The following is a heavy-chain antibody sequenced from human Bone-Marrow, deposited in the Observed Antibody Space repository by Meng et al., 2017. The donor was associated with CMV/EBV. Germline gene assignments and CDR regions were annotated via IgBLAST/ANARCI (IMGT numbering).Heavy chain of an antibody. V-gene: IGHV4-34*01. CDR1: GYY. D-gene: IGHD3-3*01. CDR2: INHSGST. J-gene: IGHJ4*02. Sequence: GYYWSWIRQPPGKGLEWIGEINHSGSTNYNPSLKSRVTISVDTSKNQFSLKLSSVTAADTAVYYCARDLYYDFWSGYYRGTTGFDYWGQGTLVTVSS. CDR3: ARDLYYDFWSGYYRGTTGFDY.